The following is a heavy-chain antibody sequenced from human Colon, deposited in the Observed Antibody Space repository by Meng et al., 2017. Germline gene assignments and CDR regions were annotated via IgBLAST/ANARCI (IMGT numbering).Heavy chain of an antibody. Sequence: QVQLQESGPGLVGPSETLSLTCNVSGVSVSSGGNYWTWIRQPPGKGLEWIGYFYNSGTTNYNASLKSRVTISVDTSKNQFSLKLSSVTAADTAVYYCARGASDYDFDYWGQGTLVTVSS. V-gene: IGHV4-61*08. CDR1: GVSVSSGGNY. J-gene: IGHJ4*02. D-gene: IGHD3-22*01. CDR2: FYNSGTT. CDR3: ARGASDYDFDY.